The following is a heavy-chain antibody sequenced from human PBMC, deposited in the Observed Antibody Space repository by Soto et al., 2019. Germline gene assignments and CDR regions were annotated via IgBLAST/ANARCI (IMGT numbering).Heavy chain of an antibody. V-gene: IGHV1-18*04. CDR2: ISAYNGDT. Sequence: VQLVQSGAEVKKPGASVKVSCKASGYTFTSYGITWVRQAPGQDLEWIGWISAYNGDTNYAQRLQGRVTMTKDTSTSTVYMELKSLKSDDTAVYYCARDQEYSTSGLYWFDLWGQGTLFTVSS. CDR3: ARDQEYSTSGLYWFDL. D-gene: IGHD6-6*01. J-gene: IGHJ5*02. CDR1: GYTFTSYG.